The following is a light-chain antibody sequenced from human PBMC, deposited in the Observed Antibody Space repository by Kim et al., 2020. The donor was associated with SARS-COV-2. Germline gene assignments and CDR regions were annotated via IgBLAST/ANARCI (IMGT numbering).Light chain of an antibody. Sequence: LSPGKEATLSRGASQTVRKNQLACYQQKPGQAPRLLIYGASSRATGIPDRFGGRGSGTDFSLTISRLGPEDCAVYYYQQYGNSRTFGQGTKVEIK. V-gene: IGKV3-20*01. J-gene: IGKJ1*01. CDR1: QTVRKNQ. CDR3: QQYGNSRT. CDR2: GAS.